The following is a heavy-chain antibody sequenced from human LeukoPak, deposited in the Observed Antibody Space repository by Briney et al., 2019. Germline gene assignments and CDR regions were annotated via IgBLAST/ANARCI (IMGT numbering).Heavy chain of an antibody. CDR2: INPNSGNT. CDR3: ARSVDTAMVADY. J-gene: IGHJ4*02. V-gene: IGHV1-2*02. CDR1: GYAFTGYY. Sequence: ASVKVSCKASGYAFTGYYMHWVRQAPGQGLEWMGWINPNSGNTGYAQKFQGRVTMTRNTSISTAYMELSRLRSDDTAVYYCARSVDTAMVADYWGQGTLVTVSS. D-gene: IGHD5-18*01.